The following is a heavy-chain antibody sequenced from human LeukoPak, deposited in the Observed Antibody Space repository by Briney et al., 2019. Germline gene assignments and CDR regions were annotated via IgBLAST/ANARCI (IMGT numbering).Heavy chain of an antibody. CDR1: GGSISSSSYY. D-gene: IGHD3-10*01. CDR2: IYYSGSS. V-gene: IGHV4-39*07. Sequence: TSETLSLTCTVSGGSISSSSYYWGWIRQPPGKGLEWIGSIYYSGSSYYNPSLKSRVTISVHTSKNQFSLKLSSVTAADTAVYYCARDKRVRFYYYGMDVWGQGTTVTVSS. CDR3: ARDKRVRFYYYGMDV. J-gene: IGHJ6*02.